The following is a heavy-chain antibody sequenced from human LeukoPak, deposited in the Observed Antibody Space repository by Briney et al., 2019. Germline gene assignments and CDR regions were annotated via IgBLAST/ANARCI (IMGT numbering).Heavy chain of an antibody. CDR2: IDPSDTYT. D-gene: IGHD3-22*01. Sequence: GDPLRTSCKASGYSFTNSWISWVRQIHGKGLNWMGIIDPSDTYTNYSPSFQGHFTIAADKSISTAYLQWSSLKASDTAMYYCARHYRYYYDSSDYYYGASGAFDIWGQGTMVTVSS. CDR3: ARHYRYYYDSSDYYYGASGAFDI. J-gene: IGHJ3*02. CDR1: GYSFTNSW. V-gene: IGHV5-10-1*01.